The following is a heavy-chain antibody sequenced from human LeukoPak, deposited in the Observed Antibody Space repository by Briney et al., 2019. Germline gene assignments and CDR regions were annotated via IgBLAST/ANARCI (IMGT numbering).Heavy chain of an antibody. D-gene: IGHD1-26*01. V-gene: IGHV4-39*01. CDR2: IYYGGSA. Sequence: SETLSLTCTLSGGSIISGLDYWGLIRQPPGKGLEWIGSIYYGGSAYYNPSLKSRVTISVDTPKNQFSLKMSSVTAADTALYYCARSNSGCSRYWYFGLWGRGTLVTVSS. J-gene: IGHJ2*01. CDR1: GGSIISGLDY. CDR3: ARSNSGCSRYWYFGL.